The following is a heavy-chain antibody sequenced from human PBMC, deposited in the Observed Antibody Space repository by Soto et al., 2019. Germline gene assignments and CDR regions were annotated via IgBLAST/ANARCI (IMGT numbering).Heavy chain of an antibody. J-gene: IGHJ4*02. V-gene: IGHV3-48*02. CDR2: ISGSGATK. CDR1: GFTFSSHS. D-gene: IGHD5-18*01. CDR3: ARAIRGFSYVVDY. Sequence: EVQLVESGGGLIQPGGYLRLSCAASGFTFSSHSINWVRQAPGKGLEWVSYISGSGATKYYADSVKGRFTISRDNARNSLYLQMSSLSDEDTAVYYCARAIRGFSYVVDYWGQGTLVTVSS.